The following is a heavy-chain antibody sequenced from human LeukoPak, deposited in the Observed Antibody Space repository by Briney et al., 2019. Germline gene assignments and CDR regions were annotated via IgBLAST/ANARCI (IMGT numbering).Heavy chain of an antibody. D-gene: IGHD6-13*01. V-gene: IGHV3-21*01. Sequence: GGSVRLSCAASGFTFTNYIINWVRQAPGKGLDWVSSISSGSTYIYSADTVKCRFPISRDNAKNSLYLQMNSLRAEDTAVYYCARDIIAAAGIVDYWGQGTLVSVS. CDR3: ARDIIAAAGIVDY. CDR1: GFTFTNYI. J-gene: IGHJ4*02. CDR2: ISSGSTYI.